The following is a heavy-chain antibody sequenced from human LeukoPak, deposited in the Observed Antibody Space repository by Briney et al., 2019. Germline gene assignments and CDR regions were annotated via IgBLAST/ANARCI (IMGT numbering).Heavy chain of an antibody. V-gene: IGHV3-7*01. CDR1: GFTFSSYA. D-gene: IGHD3-3*01. CDR3: ARDRHYDFWSGNLDAFDI. J-gene: IGHJ3*02. CDR2: IKQDGSEK. Sequence: GGSLRLSCAASGFTFSSYAMSWVRQAPGKGLEWVANIKQDGSEKYYVDSVKGRFTISRDNAKNSLYLQMNSLRAEDTAVYYCARDRHYDFWSGNLDAFDIWGQGTMVTVSS.